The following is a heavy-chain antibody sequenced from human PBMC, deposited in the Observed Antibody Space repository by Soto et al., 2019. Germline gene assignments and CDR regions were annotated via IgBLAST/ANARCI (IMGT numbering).Heavy chain of an antibody. J-gene: IGHJ4*02. CDR3: ARGKSSRYFDY. CDR1: GFIFSDYW. Sequence: GGSLRLSCAASGFIFSDYWMSWVRQAPGKGLEWVANIKPNGSERYYVDSVKGRFTISRDNAEDLLYVQMNSLSADDTAVYYCARGKSSRYFDYWGQGALVTVSS. CDR2: IKPNGSER. V-gene: IGHV3-7*01. D-gene: IGHD6-13*01.